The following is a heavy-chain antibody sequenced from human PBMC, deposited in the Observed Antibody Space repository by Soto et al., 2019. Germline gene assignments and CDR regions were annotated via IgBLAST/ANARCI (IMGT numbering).Heavy chain of an antibody. CDR1: GGSFSGYY. J-gene: IGHJ4*02. CDR3: ARGPTYSSFDY. V-gene: IGHV4-34*01. CDR2: INHSGST. Sequence: KTSETLSLTCAVYGGSFSGYYWSWIRQPPGKGLEWIGEINHSGSTNYNPSLKSRVTISVDTSKNQFSLKLSSVTAADTAVYYCARGPTYSSFDYWGQGTLVTVSS. D-gene: IGHD4-4*01.